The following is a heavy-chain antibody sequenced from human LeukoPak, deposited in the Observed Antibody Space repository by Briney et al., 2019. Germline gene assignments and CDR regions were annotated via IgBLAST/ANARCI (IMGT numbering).Heavy chain of an antibody. D-gene: IGHD6-25*01. V-gene: IGHV4-39*01. CDR1: GGSISSSSYY. Sequence: SETLSLTCTVSGGSISSSSYYWGWIRQPPGKGLEWIGSIYYSGNTYYNPSLKSRVTISVDTSKNQFSLKLSSVTAADTAVCYCARLESSADAFDIWGQGTMVTVSS. J-gene: IGHJ3*02. CDR2: IYYSGNT. CDR3: ARLESSADAFDI.